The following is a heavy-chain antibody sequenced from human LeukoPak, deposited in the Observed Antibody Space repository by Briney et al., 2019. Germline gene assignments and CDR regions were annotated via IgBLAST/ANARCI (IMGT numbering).Heavy chain of an antibody. CDR2: IKTNSDGGIT. D-gene: IGHD2-21*01. Sequence: GGSLRLSCAASGFTFSKAWMNWVRQTPGRGLEWVGRIKTNSDGGITDYAAPVKGRFTVSRDDSKNTLYLQMNSLKTEDAGVYYCTTDCGGEYSDRWGQGSLVTVSS. J-gene: IGHJ5*02. CDR3: TTDCGGEYSDR. CDR1: GFTFSKAW. V-gene: IGHV3-15*01.